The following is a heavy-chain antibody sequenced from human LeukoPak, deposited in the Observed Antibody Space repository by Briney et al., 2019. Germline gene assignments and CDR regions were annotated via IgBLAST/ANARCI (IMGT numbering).Heavy chain of an antibody. Sequence: ASVKVSCKASGYTFTSYGISWVRQAPGQGLEWMGWINPNSGGTNYAQKFQGWVTMTRDTSISTAYMELSRLRSDDTAVYYCARGPSSWSSSYYYYGMDVWGQGTTVTVSS. CDR1: GYTFTSYG. D-gene: IGHD6-13*01. CDR2: INPNSGGT. J-gene: IGHJ6*02. CDR3: ARGPSSWSSSYYYYGMDV. V-gene: IGHV1-2*04.